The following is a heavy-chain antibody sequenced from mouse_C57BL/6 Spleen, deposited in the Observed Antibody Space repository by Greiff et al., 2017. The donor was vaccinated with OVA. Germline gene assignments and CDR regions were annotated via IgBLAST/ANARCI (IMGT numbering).Heavy chain of an antibody. D-gene: IGHD1-1*01. J-gene: IGHJ2*01. CDR3: AIITTVVPYYFDY. Sequence: EVKLQESGPGLVKPSQSLSLTCSVTGYSITSGYYWNWIRQFPGNKLEWMGYISYDGSNNYNPSLKNRISITRDTSKNQFFLKLNSVTTEDTATYYCAIITTVVPYYFDYWGQGTTLTVSS. CDR2: ISYDGSN. CDR1: GYSITSGYY. V-gene: IGHV3-6*01.